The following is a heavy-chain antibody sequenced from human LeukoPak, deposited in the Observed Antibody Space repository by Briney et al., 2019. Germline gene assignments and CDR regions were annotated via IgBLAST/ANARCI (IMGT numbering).Heavy chain of an antibody. Sequence: GGSLRLSCAASGFTFSSYAMSWVRQAPGKGLEWVSYISAGGRTTFYADSVTGRFTISRDNARNSLYLQMSSLRAEDTAVYYCARATTVTTPAFDIWGQGTMVTVSS. V-gene: IGHV3-48*04. CDR1: GFTFSSYA. J-gene: IGHJ3*02. CDR2: ISAGGRTT. CDR3: ARATTVTTPAFDI. D-gene: IGHD4-17*01.